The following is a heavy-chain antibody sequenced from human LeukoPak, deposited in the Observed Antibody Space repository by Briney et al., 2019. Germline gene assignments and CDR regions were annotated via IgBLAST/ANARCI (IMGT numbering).Heavy chain of an antibody. D-gene: IGHD7-27*01. J-gene: IGHJ6*02. V-gene: IGHV4-39*01. CDR3: ARLSGPYYYGMDV. CDR1: GGSISSSSYY. CDR2: IYYSGST. Sequence: SETLSLTCTVSGGSISSSSYYWGWIRQPPGKGLEWIGSIYYSGSTYYNPSLKSRVTISVDTSKNQFSLKLSSVTAVDTAVYYCARLSGPYYYGMDVWGQGTTVTVSS.